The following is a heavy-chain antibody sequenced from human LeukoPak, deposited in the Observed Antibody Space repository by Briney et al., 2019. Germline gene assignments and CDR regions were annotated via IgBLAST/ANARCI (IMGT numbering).Heavy chain of an antibody. D-gene: IGHD1-26*01. J-gene: IGHJ4*02. CDR3: ARGQGYSGTPTPFDY. CDR2: IIPILGIA. Sequence: SVKLSCKASGGTFSSYTISWVRQAPGQGLEWMGRIIPILGIANYAQKSQGRVTITADKSTSTAYMELSSLGTEDTAVYYCARGQGYSGTPTPFDYWGQGTLVTVSS. CDR1: GGTFSSYT. V-gene: IGHV1-69*02.